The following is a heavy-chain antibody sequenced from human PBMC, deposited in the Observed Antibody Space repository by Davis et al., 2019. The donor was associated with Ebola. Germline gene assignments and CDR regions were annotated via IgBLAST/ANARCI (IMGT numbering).Heavy chain of an antibody. Sequence: AASVKVSCKVSGYTLTELSMHWVRQAPGKGLEWMGGFDPEDGETIYAQKFQGRVTMTEDTSTDTACMELSSLRSEDTAVYYCAREGSSYSGSYQYYYYGMDVWGQGTTVTVSS. CDR2: FDPEDGET. D-gene: IGHD1-26*01. J-gene: IGHJ6*02. CDR3: AREGSSYSGSYQYYYYGMDV. CDR1: GYTLTELS. V-gene: IGHV1-24*01.